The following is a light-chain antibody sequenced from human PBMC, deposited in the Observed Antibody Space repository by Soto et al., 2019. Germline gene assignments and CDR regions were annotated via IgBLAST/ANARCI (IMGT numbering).Light chain of an antibody. Sequence: QSALTQPASVSGSPGQSITISCTGTSSDIGHNNYVSWYQQHPGKAPKLIIYDVTNRPSGISDRFSGSKSGNTASLTISGLQAEDEADYYCSSCTRTTTLLGTGTKVTVL. J-gene: IGLJ1*01. CDR3: SSCTRTTTL. CDR1: SSDIGHNNY. CDR2: DVT. V-gene: IGLV2-14*03.